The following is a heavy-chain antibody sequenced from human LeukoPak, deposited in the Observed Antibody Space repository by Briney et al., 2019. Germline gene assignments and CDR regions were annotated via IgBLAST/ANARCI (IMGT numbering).Heavy chain of an antibody. J-gene: IGHJ4*02. D-gene: IGHD6-13*01. CDR3: AKDPGYSSSWYYFDY. CDR2: ISYDGSNK. CDR1: GFTFSSYG. V-gene: IGHV3-30*18. Sequence: GRSLRLSCAASGFTFSSYGIHWVRQAPGKGQEWVALISYDGSNKYYADSVKGRFTISRDNSKNTLYLQMNSLRAEDTAVYYCAKDPGYSSSWYYFDYWGQGTLVTVSS.